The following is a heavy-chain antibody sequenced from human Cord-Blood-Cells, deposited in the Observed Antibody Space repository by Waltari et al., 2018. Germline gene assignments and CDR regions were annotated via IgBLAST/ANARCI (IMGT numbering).Heavy chain of an antibody. Sequence: EVQLVESGGGLVQPGGSLRLSCAASGFTFSSYEMNWVRQAPGKGLEWVSYISSSGSTIYYADSVKGRFTISRDNAKNSLYLQMNSLRAEDTAVYYCARALYWGSMDYWGQGILVTVSS. V-gene: IGHV3-48*03. CDR2: ISSSGSTI. D-gene: IGHD7-27*01. CDR3: ARALYWGSMDY. J-gene: IGHJ4*02. CDR1: GFTFSSYE.